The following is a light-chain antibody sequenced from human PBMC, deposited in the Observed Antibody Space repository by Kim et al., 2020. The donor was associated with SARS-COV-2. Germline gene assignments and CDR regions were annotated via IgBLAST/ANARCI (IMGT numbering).Light chain of an antibody. J-gene: IGLJ2*01. CDR3: SSYTSSSTLVV. CDR2: DVS. CDR1: SSDVGGYNY. V-gene: IGLV2-14*03. Sequence: SITISCTGTSSDVGGYNYVSWYQQHPGKAPKLMIYDVSNRPSGVSNRFSGSKSGNTASLTISGLQAEDEADYYGSSYTSSSTLVVFGGGTQLTVL.